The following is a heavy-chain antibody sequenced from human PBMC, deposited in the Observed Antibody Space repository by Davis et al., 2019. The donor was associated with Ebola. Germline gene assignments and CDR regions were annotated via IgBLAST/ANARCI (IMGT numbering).Heavy chain of an antibody. CDR1: GGSISSGGYS. CDR3: ARAEPGYYDSSGYYSH. V-gene: IGHV4-30-2*03. J-gene: IGHJ4*02. CDR2: IYHSGST. Sequence: PSETLSLTCAVSGGSISSGGYSWSWIRQPPGKGLEWIGSIYHSGSTYYNPSLKSRVTISVDTSKNQFSLKLSSVTAADTAVYYCARAEPGYYDSSGYYSHWGQGTLVTVSS. D-gene: IGHD3-22*01.